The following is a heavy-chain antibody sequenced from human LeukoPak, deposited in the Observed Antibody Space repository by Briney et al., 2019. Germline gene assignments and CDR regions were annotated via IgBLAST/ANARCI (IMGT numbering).Heavy chain of an antibody. D-gene: IGHD1-26*01. V-gene: IGHV3-23*01. J-gene: IGHJ4*02. CDR3: ARRRGATGGRDFDY. Sequence: PGASLRLSCAASGFTFSSYAMSWVRQAPGKGLECVSAISGGGATTYYADSVRGRFTISRDNFENTLYLQMNSLRAEDTAVYFCARRRGATGGRDFDYWGQGTLVTVSS. CDR1: GFTFSSYA. CDR2: ISGGGATT.